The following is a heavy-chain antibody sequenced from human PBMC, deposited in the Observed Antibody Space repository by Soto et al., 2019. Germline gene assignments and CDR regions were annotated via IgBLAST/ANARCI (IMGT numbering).Heavy chain of an antibody. CDR3: ARGRTYYDFWSGYGQKNYFDY. V-gene: IGHV4-34*01. J-gene: IGHJ4*02. D-gene: IGHD3-3*01. Sequence: PSETLSLTCAVYGGSFSGYYWSWIRQPPGKGLEWIGEINHSGSTNYNPSLKSRVTISVDTSKNQFSLKLSSVTAADTAVYYCARGRTYYDFWSGYGQKNYFDYWGQGTLVTVSS. CDR2: INHSGST. CDR1: GGSFSGYY.